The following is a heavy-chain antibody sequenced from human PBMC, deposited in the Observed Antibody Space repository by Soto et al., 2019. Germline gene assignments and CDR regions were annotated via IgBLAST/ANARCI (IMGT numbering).Heavy chain of an antibody. CDR2: ISAYNGNT. V-gene: IGHV1-18*01. CDR3: ARDRVYNWNYGWFDP. CDR1: GYTFSSYG. D-gene: IGHD1-7*01. Sequence: QVQLVQSGAEVKKPGASVKVSCKASGYTFSSYGISWVRQAPGQGLEWMGRISAYNGNTNYAQKLQGRVTMTTDTSTSTAYMELRSLRSDDTAVYYCARDRVYNWNYGWFDPWGQGTLVTVSS. J-gene: IGHJ5*02.